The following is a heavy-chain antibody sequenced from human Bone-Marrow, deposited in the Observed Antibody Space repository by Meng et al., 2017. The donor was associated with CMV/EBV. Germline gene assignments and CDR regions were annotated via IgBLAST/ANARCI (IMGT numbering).Heavy chain of an antibody. CDR1: GYTFTGYY. CDR3: ARSLRRSSSSSAGFDY. V-gene: IGHV1-2*02. CDR2: INPNSGGT. J-gene: IGHJ4*01. D-gene: IGHD6-6*01. Sequence: ASVKVSCKASGYTFTGYYMHWVRQAPGQGLEWMGWINPNSGGTNYAQKFQGRVTMTRDTSISTAYMELSRLRSDDTAVYYCARSLRRSSSSSAGFDYWGHGTLVTVSS.